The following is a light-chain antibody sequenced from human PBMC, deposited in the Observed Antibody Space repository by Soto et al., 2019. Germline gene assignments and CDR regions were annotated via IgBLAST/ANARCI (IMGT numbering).Light chain of an antibody. CDR2: GAS. CDR3: QQRSNWPPVT. CDR1: QSVGST. Sequence: EIVMTQSPATLSVSPGERATVSCRASQSVGSTLAWYQQKPGQAPRLLIYGASTRDTGIPARFSGSGSGTEFTLTISSLEPEDFGVYYCQQRSNWPPVTFGGGTKVEIK. V-gene: IGKV3-15*01. J-gene: IGKJ4*01.